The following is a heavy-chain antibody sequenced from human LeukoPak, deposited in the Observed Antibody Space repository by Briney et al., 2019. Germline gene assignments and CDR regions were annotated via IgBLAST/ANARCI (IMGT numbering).Heavy chain of an antibody. Sequence: SETLSLTCTVSGGSISSYYWSWIRQPPGKGLEWIGYIYYSGSTNYNPSLKSRVTISVDTSKNQFSLKLSSVTAADTAVYYCARGGGIAVAGGFDYWGQGTLVTVSS. D-gene: IGHD6-19*01. V-gene: IGHV4-59*08. CDR2: IYYSGST. J-gene: IGHJ4*02. CDR3: ARGGGIAVAGGFDY. CDR1: GGSISSYY.